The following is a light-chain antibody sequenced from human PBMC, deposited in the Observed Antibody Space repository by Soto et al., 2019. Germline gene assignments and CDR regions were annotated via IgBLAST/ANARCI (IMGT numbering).Light chain of an antibody. Sequence: QSALTQPASVSGSPGQSITISCTRTSSDVGGYNFVSWYQQHPGKAPKLMVYEVSNRPSGVSNRFSGSKSGNTASLTISGLQAEDEANYYCSSYTSSSTLEVVFGGGTKVTVL. V-gene: IGLV2-14*01. CDR2: EVS. CDR3: SSYTSSSTLEVV. CDR1: SSDVGGYNF. J-gene: IGLJ2*01.